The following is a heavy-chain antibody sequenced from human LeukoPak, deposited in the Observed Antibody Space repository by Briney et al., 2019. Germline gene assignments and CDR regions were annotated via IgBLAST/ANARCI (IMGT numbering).Heavy chain of an antibody. CDR3: AKCHYDFWSGSHWYFDL. V-gene: IGHV3-23*01. CDR1: GFTFSSYA. Sequence: GGSLRLSCAASGFTFSSYAMSWVRQAPGKGLEWVSAISGSGGSTYYADSVKGRFTISRDNSKNTLYLQMNSLRAEDTAVYYCAKCHYDFWSGSHWYFDLWGRGTLVTVSS. CDR2: ISGSGGST. J-gene: IGHJ2*01. D-gene: IGHD3-3*01.